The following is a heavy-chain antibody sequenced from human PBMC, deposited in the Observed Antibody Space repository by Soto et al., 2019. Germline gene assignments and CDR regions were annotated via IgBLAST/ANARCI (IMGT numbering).Heavy chain of an antibody. CDR2: IIPIFGTA. V-gene: IGHV1-69*13. J-gene: IGHJ4*02. CDR1: GYTLTELS. Sequence: GASVKVSCKVSGYTLTELSMHWVRQAPGQGLEWMGGIIPIFGTANYAQKFQGRVTITADESTSTAYMELSSLRSEDTAVYYCACSLGCGGSCYWGQGTLVTVSS. D-gene: IGHD2-15*01. CDR3: ACSLGCGGSCY.